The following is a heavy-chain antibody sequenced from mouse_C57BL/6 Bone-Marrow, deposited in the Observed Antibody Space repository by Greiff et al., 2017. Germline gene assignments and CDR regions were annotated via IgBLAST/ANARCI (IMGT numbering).Heavy chain of an antibody. CDR3: APITTVVAPYFDV. CDR2: INPYNGGT. D-gene: IGHD1-1*01. V-gene: IGHV1-19*01. J-gene: IGHJ1*03. Sequence: EVMLVESGPVLVKPGASVKMSCKASGYTFTDYYMNWVKQSHGKSLEWIGVINPYNGGTSYNQKFKGKATLTVDKSSSTAYMELNSLTSEDSAVYYCAPITTVVAPYFDVWGTGTTVTVSS. CDR1: GYTFTDYY.